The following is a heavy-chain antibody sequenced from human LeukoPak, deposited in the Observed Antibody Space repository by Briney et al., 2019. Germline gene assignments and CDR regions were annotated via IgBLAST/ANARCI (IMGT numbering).Heavy chain of an antibody. J-gene: IGHJ4*02. V-gene: IGHV3-23*01. D-gene: IGHD6-19*01. CDR1: GFTFSHHA. CDR2: ISGSGDTT. CDR3: ARESFRALAGYLDY. Sequence: GGSLRLSCAASGFTFSHHAMTWVRQAPGKGLEWVSGISGSGDTTYYADSEKGRFTISRDNSRNTVYLQMNSLRAEDMAVYFCARESFRALAGYLDYWGQGSLVTVSS.